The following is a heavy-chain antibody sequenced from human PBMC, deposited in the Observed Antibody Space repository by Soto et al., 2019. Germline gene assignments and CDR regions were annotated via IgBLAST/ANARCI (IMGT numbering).Heavy chain of an antibody. V-gene: IGHV2-70*11. D-gene: IGHD4-17*01. CDR3: ARIRLGDYLYYYYGMDV. J-gene: IGHJ6*02. CDR2: IDWDDDK. Sequence: GSGPTLVNPTQTLTLTCTFSGFSLSTSGMCVSWIRQPPGKALEWLARIDWDDDKYYSTSLKTRLTISKDTSKNQVVLTMTNMDPVDTATYYCARIRLGDYLYYYYGMDVWGQGTTVTVSS. CDR1: GFSLSTSGMC.